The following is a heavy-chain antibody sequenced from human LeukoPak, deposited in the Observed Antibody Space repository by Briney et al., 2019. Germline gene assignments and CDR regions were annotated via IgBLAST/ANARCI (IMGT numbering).Heavy chain of an antibody. CDR2: IYYSGST. V-gene: IGHV4-61*05. D-gene: IGHD3-22*01. CDR3: ARAWDYYDSRGFYLRHFDY. J-gene: IGHJ4*02. Sequence: SETLSLTCTVSGGSISSSSYYWGWIRQPPGKGLEWIGYIYYSGSTNYNPSLKSRVTISVDMSKNQFSLKLSSVTAADTAVYYCARAWDYYDSRGFYLRHFDYWGQGTLVTVSS. CDR1: GGSISSSSYY.